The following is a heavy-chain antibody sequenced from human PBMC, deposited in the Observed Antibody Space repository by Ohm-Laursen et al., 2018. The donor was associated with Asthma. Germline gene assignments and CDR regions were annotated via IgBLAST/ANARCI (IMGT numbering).Heavy chain of an antibody. CDR2: MNGNGDTT. CDR3: AREMDYYDSSGYYNLGYFGY. D-gene: IGHD3-22*01. V-gene: IGHV3-64D*08. J-gene: IGHJ4*02. CDR1: GFTFSSYT. Sequence: SLRLSCSASGFTFSSYTMHWVRQAPGKGLDYVSSMNGNGDTTHYADSVKGRFTISRDNSKNTLYLQMSSLRAEDTAVYYCAREMDYYDSSGYYNLGYFGYWGQGTLVTVSS.